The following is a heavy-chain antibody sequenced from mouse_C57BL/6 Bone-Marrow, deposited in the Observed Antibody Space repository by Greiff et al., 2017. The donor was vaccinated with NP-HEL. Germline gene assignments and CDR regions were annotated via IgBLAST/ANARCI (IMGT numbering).Heavy chain of an antibody. J-gene: IGHJ4*01. Sequence: VQLKESGPGLVKPSQSLSLTCSVTGYSITSGYYWNWIRQFPGNKLEWMGYISYDGSNNYNPSLKNRISITRDTSKNQFFLKLNSVTTEDTATYYCARVYDGYYGDYWGQGTSVTVSS. V-gene: IGHV3-6*01. CDR2: ISYDGSN. D-gene: IGHD2-3*01. CDR3: ARVYDGYYGDY. CDR1: GYSITSGYY.